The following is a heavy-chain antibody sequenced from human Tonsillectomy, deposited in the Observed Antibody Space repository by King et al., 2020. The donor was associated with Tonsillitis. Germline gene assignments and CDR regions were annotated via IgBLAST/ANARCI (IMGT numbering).Heavy chain of an antibody. CDR2: INHSGSI. CDR3: ARGYNNNPVP. V-gene: IGHV4-34*01. J-gene: IGHJ5*02. D-gene: IGHD1-14*01. Sequence: VQLQQWGAGLLKPSETLSLTCAVYSGSFSGYYWSWIRQPPGKGLEWIGEINHSGSINYNPSLKSRVTISVDTSKNQFSLKLSSVTAADTAVYFCARGYNNNPVPWGQGTLFTVSS. CDR1: SGSFSGYY.